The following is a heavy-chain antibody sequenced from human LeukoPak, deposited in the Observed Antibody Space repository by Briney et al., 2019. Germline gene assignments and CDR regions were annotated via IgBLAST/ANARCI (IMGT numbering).Heavy chain of an antibody. D-gene: IGHD5-18*01. CDR3: ARHYGYSYGPDY. CDR2: VYYSGST. CDR1: GGSISTYY. Sequence: SETLSLTCTVSGGSISTYYWSWIRQPPGKGLEWIGYVYYSGSTSYNPSLKSRVIISVDTSKNEFSLNVSSVTAADTAVYYCARHYGYSYGPDYWGQGTLVTVFS. V-gene: IGHV4-59*08. J-gene: IGHJ4*02.